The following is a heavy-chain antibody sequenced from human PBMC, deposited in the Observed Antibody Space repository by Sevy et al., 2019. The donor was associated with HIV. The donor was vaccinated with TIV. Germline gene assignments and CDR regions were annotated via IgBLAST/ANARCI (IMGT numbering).Heavy chain of an antibody. CDR1: GFTFSGSA. CDR2: IRSKANSYAT. D-gene: IGHD1-26*01. CDR3: TRHRYSGSYPYAFDI. J-gene: IGHJ3*02. V-gene: IGHV3-73*01. Sequence: GGSLRLSCAASGFTFSGSAMHWVRQASGKGLEWVGRIRSKANSYATAYAGSVKGRFTISRDDSKNTAYLQMNSLKTEDTAVYYCTRHRYSGSYPYAFDIWGQGTMVTVSS.